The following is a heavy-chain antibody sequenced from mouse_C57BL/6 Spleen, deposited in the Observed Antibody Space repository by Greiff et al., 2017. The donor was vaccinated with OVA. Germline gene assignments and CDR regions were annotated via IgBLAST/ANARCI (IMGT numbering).Heavy chain of an antibody. J-gene: IGHJ4*01. Sequence: EVKLQQSGPELVKPGASVKISCKASGYTFTDYYMNWVKQSHGKSLEWIGDINPNNGGTSYNQKFKGKATLTVDKSSSTAYMELRSLTSEDSEVYYCARTDNTVVADYAMDDWGKGTSVTVSS. D-gene: IGHD1-1*01. CDR2: INPNNGGT. CDR3: ARTDNTVVADYAMDD. CDR1: GYTFTDYY. V-gene: IGHV1-26*01.